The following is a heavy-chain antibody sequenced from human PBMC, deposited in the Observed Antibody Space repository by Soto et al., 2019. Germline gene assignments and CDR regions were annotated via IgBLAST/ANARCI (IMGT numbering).Heavy chain of an antibody. J-gene: IGHJ6*02. CDR2: IYWDDDK. Sequence: QITLKESGPTLVKPTQTLTLTCTFSGFSLSTSGVGVSWIRQPPGKALECLALIYWDDDKRYSPSLKSRLTITKDTSKNQVILTMTNMDPVDTATYYCAHKTSLYGMDVWGQGTTVTVSS. CDR1: GFSLSTSGVG. V-gene: IGHV2-5*02. CDR3: AHKTSLYGMDV.